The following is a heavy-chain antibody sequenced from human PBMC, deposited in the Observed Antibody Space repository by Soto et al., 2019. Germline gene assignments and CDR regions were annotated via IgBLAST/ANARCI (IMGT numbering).Heavy chain of an antibody. CDR2: INGDSGNT. V-gene: IGHV1-3*01. CDR3: ARGTGSRSYLIDY. Sequence: ASVKVSCKVSGYTFTSHSMHWVRQAPGQRLEWMGLINGDSGNTINSQKFQGRVTINRDTSANTAYMELSSLVSEDTAVYYCARGTGSRSYLIDYWGQGPVVTVSS. D-gene: IGHD3-10*01. J-gene: IGHJ4*02. CDR1: GYTFTSHS.